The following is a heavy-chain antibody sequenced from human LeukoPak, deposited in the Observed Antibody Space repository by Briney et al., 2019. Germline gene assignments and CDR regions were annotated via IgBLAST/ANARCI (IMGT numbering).Heavy chain of an antibody. V-gene: IGHV3-21*01. CDR1: GFTFSSYS. D-gene: IGHD6-19*01. Sequence: GGSLRLSCAASGFTFSSYSMNWVRQAPGKGLEWVSSISSSSSYIYYADSVKGRFTISRDNAKNSLYLQMNSLRAEDTAVYYCARDPHSSGWYEGWFDPWGQGTLVTVSS. CDR3: ARDPHSSGWYEGWFDP. J-gene: IGHJ5*02. CDR2: ISSSSSYI.